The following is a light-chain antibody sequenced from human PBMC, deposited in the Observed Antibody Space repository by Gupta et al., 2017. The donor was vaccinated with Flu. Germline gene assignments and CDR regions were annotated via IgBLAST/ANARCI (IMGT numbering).Light chain of an antibody. J-gene: IGKJ4*02. CDR3: QQSDDTPLK. Sequence: DVQMTQSPSSLSASVGDRVTITCRASQNINNNLNWYQQKPEKAPKVLIYAATSLQSGIPSRFSGSGSGTHFTLTISSLQPEDFATYYCQQSDDTPLKFGGGTMVDI. CDR1: QNINNN. V-gene: IGKV1-39*01. CDR2: AAT.